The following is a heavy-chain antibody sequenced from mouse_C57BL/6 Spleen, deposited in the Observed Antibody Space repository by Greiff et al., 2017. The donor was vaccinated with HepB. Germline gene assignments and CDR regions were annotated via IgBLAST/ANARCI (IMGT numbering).Heavy chain of an antibody. CDR3: ARPLGYGSSYAYFDC. Sequence: VQLQQPGAELVRPGSSVKLSCKASGYTFTSYWMDWVKQRPGQGLEWIGNIYPSDSETHYNQKFKDKATLTVDKSSSTAYMQLSSLTSEDSAVYYCARPLGYGSSYAYFDCWGQGTTLTVSS. CDR1: GYTFTSYW. CDR2: IYPSDSET. V-gene: IGHV1-61*01. D-gene: IGHD1-1*01. J-gene: IGHJ2*01.